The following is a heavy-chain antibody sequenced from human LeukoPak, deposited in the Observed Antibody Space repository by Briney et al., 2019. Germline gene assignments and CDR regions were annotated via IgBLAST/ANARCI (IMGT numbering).Heavy chain of an antibody. D-gene: IGHD3-9*01. CDR3: ARPNRVLRYFDPDSDAFDI. CDR2: MNPNSGNT. V-gene: IGHV1-8*01. Sequence: ASVKVSCKASGYTFTSYDINWVRQATGQGLEWMGWMNPNSGNTGYAQKLQGRVTMTTDTSTSTAYMELRSLRSDDTAVYYCARPNRVLRYFDPDSDAFDIWGQGTMVTVSS. CDR1: GYTFTSYD. J-gene: IGHJ3*02.